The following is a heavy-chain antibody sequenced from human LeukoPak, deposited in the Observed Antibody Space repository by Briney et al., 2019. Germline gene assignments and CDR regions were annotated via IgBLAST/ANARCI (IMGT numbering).Heavy chain of an antibody. J-gene: IGHJ3*02. V-gene: IGHV1-46*01. CDR2: IKPSGTDT. CDR1: GYSFTSYN. CDR3: ARVRDGYNDAYDI. Sequence: ASVKVSCKTSGYSFTSYNLHWVRQAPGRRLEWMGIIKPSGTDTKYAQKFQGRVFMTTDTSTSTVYMELSSLKSEDTAVYYCARVRDGYNDAYDIWGQGTMVIVSS. D-gene: IGHD5-24*01.